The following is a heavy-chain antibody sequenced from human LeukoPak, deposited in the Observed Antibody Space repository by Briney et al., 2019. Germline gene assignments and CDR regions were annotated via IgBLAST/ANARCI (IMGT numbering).Heavy chain of an antibody. CDR1: GFTFSSYA. CDR2: ISYDGSNK. J-gene: IGHJ4*02. Sequence: PGGSLRLSCAASGFTFSSYAMHWVRQAPGKGLEWVAVISYDGSNKYYADSVNGRFTISRDNSKNTLYLQMNSLRAEDTAVYYCARDFSGDYYDILTGYSYFDYWGQGTLVTVSS. CDR3: ARDFSGDYYDILTGYSYFDY. D-gene: IGHD3-9*01. V-gene: IGHV3-30*01.